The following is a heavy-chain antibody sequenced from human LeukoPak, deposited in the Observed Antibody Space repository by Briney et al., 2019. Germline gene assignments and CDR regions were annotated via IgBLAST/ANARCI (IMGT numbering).Heavy chain of an antibody. CDR2: IYYSGST. Sequence: PSETLSLTCTVSGGSISSYYWSWLRQPPGKGLEWMGYIYYSGSTNYNPSLKSRVTISVDTSKNQFSLKLISVTAADTAVYYCARAQLPYYDFWSGYYSYYMDVWGKGTTVTVSS. V-gene: IGHV4-59*01. CDR1: GGSISSYY. J-gene: IGHJ6*03. CDR3: ARAQLPYYDFWSGYYSYYMDV. D-gene: IGHD3-3*01.